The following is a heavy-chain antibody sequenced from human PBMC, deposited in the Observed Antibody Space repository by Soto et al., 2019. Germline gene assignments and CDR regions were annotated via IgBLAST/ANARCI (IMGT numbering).Heavy chain of an antibody. CDR2: IYPRDSDT. Sequence: GESLKISCKASGYSFSSYWIGWVRQMPGKGLEWMGIIYPRDSDTRYSPSFQGQVTISADKSINTAYLQWCSLKASDTAMYYCARPGSSSSDYWGQGTLVTVSS. J-gene: IGHJ4*02. V-gene: IGHV5-51*01. CDR3: ARPGSSSSDY. D-gene: IGHD6-6*01. CDR1: GYSFSSYW.